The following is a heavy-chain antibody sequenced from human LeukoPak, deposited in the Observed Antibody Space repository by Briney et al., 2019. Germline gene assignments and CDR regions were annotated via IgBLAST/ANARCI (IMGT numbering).Heavy chain of an antibody. Sequence: SETLSLTCTVSGGSISSSSYYWGWIRQPPGKGLEWIGSIYYSGSTYYNPSLKSRVTISVDTSKNQFSLKLSSVTAADTAVYYCARVVVVPAATSYYMGVWGKGTTVTVSS. CDR1: GGSISSSSYY. CDR2: IYYSGST. D-gene: IGHD2-2*01. J-gene: IGHJ6*03. V-gene: IGHV4-39*01. CDR3: ARVVVVPAATSYYMGV.